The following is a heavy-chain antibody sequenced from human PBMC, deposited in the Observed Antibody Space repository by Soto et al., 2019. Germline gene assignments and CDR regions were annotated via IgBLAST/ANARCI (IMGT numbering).Heavy chain of an antibody. Sequence: ASVKVSCKASGYTFTSYVINWVRQATGQGLEWMGWMNPNSGNTGYAQKFQGRVTMTRNTSISTAYMELSSLRSEDTAVYYCARARKKYCSSTSCYAGVGYYYYYMDVWGKGTTVTVSS. CDR1: GYTFTSYV. J-gene: IGHJ6*03. D-gene: IGHD2-2*01. V-gene: IGHV1-8*01. CDR3: ARARKKYCSSTSCYAGVGYYYYYMDV. CDR2: MNPNSGNT.